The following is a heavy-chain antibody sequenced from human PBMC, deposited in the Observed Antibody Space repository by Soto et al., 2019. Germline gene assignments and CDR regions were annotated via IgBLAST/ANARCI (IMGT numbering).Heavy chain of an antibody. CDR1: GLTFSNAW. V-gene: IGHV3-15*01. CDR2: IKSKTDGGTT. Sequence: EVQLVESGGGLVKPGGSLRLSCAASGLTFSNAWMTWVRQAPGKGLEWIGRIKSKTDGGTTDYAAPVKGRFTISRDDSKNTLFLHMNSLKTEDTAVYYCTTPKAPASDYYFDYWGQGSLVTVSS. J-gene: IGHJ4*02. CDR3: TTPKAPASDYYFDY.